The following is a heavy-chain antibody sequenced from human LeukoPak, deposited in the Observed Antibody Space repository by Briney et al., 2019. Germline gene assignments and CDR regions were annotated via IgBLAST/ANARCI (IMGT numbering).Heavy chain of an antibody. V-gene: IGHV3-49*04. D-gene: IGHD4-17*01. CDR2: IRSKAYGGTI. CDR3: TRLRGDDYGAVNGFWYFDL. Sequence: GGSLRLSCTVSGFTFGDHAMSWVRQAPGKGLEWVRFIRSKAYGGTIEYAASVKGRFTISRDDSKSIAYLQMNSLKTEDTAVYYCTRLRGDDYGAVNGFWYFDLWGRGTLVTVSS. J-gene: IGHJ2*01. CDR1: GFTFGDHA.